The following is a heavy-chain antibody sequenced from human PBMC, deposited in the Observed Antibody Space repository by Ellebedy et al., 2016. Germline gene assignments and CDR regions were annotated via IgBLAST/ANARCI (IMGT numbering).Heavy chain of an antibody. D-gene: IGHD5-24*01. J-gene: IGHJ4*02. CDR2: IYVDGTT. CDR3: VRGNGYNYYDS. Sequence: GESLKISXEASGFSVSGYYMAWVRQAPGKGLQWISLIYVDGTTVYADSVKGRFTISRDKSKNTVYLQTSGLSAGDTAVYYCVRGNGYNYYDSWGQGTLVVVSA. V-gene: IGHV3-53*01. CDR1: GFSVSGYY.